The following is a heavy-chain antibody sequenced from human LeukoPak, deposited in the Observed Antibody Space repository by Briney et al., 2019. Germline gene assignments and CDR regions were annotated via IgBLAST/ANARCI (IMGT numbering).Heavy chain of an antibody. J-gene: IGHJ4*02. CDR1: GFTFSSYS. CDR2: ISSSSSYI. V-gene: IGHV3-21*01. Sequence: PGGSLRLSCAASGFTFSSYSMNWVRQAPGKGLEWVSSISSSSSYIYYAESVKGRFTISRDNAKNSLYLQMNSLRAEDTAVYYCARGLYDFWSGYYTGNTYWGQGTLVTVSS. D-gene: IGHD3-3*01. CDR3: ARGLYDFWSGYYTGNTY.